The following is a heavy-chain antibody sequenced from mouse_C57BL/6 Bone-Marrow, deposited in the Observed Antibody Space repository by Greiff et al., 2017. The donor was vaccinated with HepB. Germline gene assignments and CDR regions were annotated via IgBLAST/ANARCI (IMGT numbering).Heavy chain of an antibody. CDR1: GYTFTSYW. V-gene: IGHV1-74*01. D-gene: IGHD1-1*01. J-gene: IGHJ4*01. Sequence: QVQLQQPGAELVKPGASVKVSCKASGYTFTSYWMHWVKQRPGQGLEWIGRIHPSDSDTNYNQKFKGKATLTVDNSSSTAYMQLSSLTSEDSAVYYCAILTPFFDYGSRDYAMDYWGQGTSVTVSS. CDR2: IHPSDSDT. CDR3: AILTPFFDYGSRDYAMDY.